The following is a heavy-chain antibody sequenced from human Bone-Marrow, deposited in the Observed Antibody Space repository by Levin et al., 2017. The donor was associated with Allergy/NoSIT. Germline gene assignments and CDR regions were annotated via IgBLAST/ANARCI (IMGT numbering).Heavy chain of an antibody. CDR1: GYTFTGYY. CDR3: ARARTHTAMAPPLGY. D-gene: IGHD5-18*01. CDR2: INPNSGGT. V-gene: IGHV1-2*02. Sequence: GASVKVSCKASGYTFTGYYMHWVRQAPGQGLEWMGWINPNSGGTNYAQKFQGRVTMTRDTSISTAYMELSRLRSDDTAVYYCARARTHTAMAPPLGYWGQGTLVTVSS. J-gene: IGHJ4*02.